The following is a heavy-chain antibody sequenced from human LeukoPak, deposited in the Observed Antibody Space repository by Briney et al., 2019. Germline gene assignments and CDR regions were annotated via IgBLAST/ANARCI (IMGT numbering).Heavy chain of an antibody. V-gene: IGHV1-8*02. CDR1: GYTFTAYY. J-gene: IGHJ4*02. CDR2: MNPSSGNT. CDR3: ARGFHRYNYDSGAYSVY. Sequence: ASVKVSCKASGYTFTAYYMHWVRQATGQGLEWMGWMNPSSGNTGYAQKFQGRVTMTRDTSIGTAYMELSSLRAEDTAVYYCARGFHRYNYDSGAYSVYWGQGTLVTVSS. D-gene: IGHD3-22*01.